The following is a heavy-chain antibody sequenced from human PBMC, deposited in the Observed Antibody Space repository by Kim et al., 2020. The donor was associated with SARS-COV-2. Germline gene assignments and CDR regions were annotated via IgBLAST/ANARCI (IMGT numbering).Heavy chain of an antibody. Sequence: SETLSLTCTVSGGSISSYYWSWIRQPPGKGLEWIGYIYYSGSTNYNPSLKSRVTISVDTSKNQFSLKLSSVTAADTAVYYCASGSYYFDYWGQGTLVTVSS. CDR3: ASGSYYFDY. V-gene: IGHV4-59*01. CDR2: IYYSGST. CDR1: GGSISSYY. D-gene: IGHD1-26*01. J-gene: IGHJ4*02.